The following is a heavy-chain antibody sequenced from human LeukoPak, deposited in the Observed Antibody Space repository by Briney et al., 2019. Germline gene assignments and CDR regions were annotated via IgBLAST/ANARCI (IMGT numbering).Heavy chain of an antibody. J-gene: IGHJ5*02. V-gene: IGHV3-48*03. D-gene: IGHD1-26*01. CDR1: GFTLSSYE. Sequence: PGGSLRLSCAASGFTLSSYEMNWVRQAPGKGLEWVSYISSSGSTIYYADSVKGRFTISRDNAKNSLYLQMNSLRAEDTAVYYCAREGGSYGLNWFDPWGQGTLVTVSS. CDR2: ISSSGSTI. CDR3: AREGGSYGLNWFDP.